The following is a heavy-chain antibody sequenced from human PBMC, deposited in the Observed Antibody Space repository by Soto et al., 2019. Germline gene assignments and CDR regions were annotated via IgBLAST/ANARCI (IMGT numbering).Heavy chain of an antibody. CDR1: SGSISNSSYY. V-gene: IGHV4-39*01. CDR3: AGLAFFDIWSGNNWLDP. J-gene: IGHJ5*02. D-gene: IGHD3-3*01. CDR2: IYYSGST. Sequence: PSETLSLTCSVSSGSISNSSYYWGWIRQPPGEGLEWIGSIYYSGSTYYNPSLKSRITIDVDTSKNQFSLNLYSVTAADTAVYYCAGLAFFDIWSGNNWLDPRGQGILDTGSS.